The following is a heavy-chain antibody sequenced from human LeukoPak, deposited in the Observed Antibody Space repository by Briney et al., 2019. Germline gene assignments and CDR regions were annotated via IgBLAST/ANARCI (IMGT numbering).Heavy chain of an antibody. CDR1: GGSISSYY. CDR3: ARDLGLRRGYNWFDP. J-gene: IGHJ5*02. CDR2: IYYSGST. D-gene: IGHD4-17*01. Sequence: SETLSLTCTVSGGSISSYYWRWIRQPPGKELEWIGYIYYSGSTNYNPSLKSRVTISVDTSKNQFSLKLSSVTAADTAVYYCARDLGLRRGYNWFDPWGQGTLVTVSS. V-gene: IGHV4-59*01.